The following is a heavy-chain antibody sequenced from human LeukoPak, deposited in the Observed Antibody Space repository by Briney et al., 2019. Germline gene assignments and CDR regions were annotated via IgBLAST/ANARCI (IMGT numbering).Heavy chain of an antibody. CDR1: GGSISSNTYY. Sequence: SETLSLTCTVSGGSISSNTYYWGWVRQPPGKGLEWIGSIYYSGSPYYNPSLKSRVTISVDTSKNQFSLRLSSVTAADTAVYYCATWRTAKTGFDYWGQGTLVTVSS. V-gene: IGHV4-39*01. D-gene: IGHD1-1*01. CDR3: ATWRTAKTGFDY. J-gene: IGHJ4*02. CDR2: IYYSGSP.